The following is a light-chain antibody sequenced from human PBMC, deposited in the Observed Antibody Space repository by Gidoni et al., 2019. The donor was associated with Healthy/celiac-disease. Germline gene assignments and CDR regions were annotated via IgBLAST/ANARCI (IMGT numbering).Light chain of an antibody. J-gene: IGKJ4*01. CDR3: QQSYSTPEA. Sequence: DVQMTQSPSSLSASVGDRVTITCRASQSISSYLNWHQQKPGKAPQLLIYAASSLQSVFPSRFGGRSSATDFTLTISSLPPEAFATYYCQQSYSTPEAFGGGTKVEIK. V-gene: IGKV1-39*01. CDR1: QSISSY. CDR2: AAS.